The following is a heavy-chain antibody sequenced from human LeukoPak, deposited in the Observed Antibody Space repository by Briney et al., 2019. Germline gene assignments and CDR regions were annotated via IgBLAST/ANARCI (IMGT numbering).Heavy chain of an antibody. J-gene: IGHJ4*02. Sequence: GASVKVSCKTSGYTFTGYYMHWVRQAPGQGLEWMGWINPNSGGTNSAQKFQGGVTMTRDTSITTAYMELSSLRSDDTAVYYCARDVGEYCSSTNCYASHYWGQGTLVTVSS. D-gene: IGHD2-2*01. CDR3: ARDVGEYCSSTNCYASHY. CDR2: INPNSGGT. V-gene: IGHV1-2*02. CDR1: GYTFTGYY.